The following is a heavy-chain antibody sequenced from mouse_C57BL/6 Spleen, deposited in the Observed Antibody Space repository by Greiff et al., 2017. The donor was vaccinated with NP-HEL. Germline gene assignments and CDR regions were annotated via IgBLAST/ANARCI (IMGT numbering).Heavy chain of an antibody. Sequence: VQLQQSGAELVRPGASVTLSCKASGYTFTDYEMHWVKQTPVHGLEWIGAIDPETGGTAYNQKFKGKAILTADKSSSTAYMGLRSLTSEDSAVYYCTNFFYAMDYWGQGTSVTVSS. CDR2: IDPETGGT. CDR3: TNFFYAMDY. CDR1: GYTFTDYE. V-gene: IGHV1-15*01. J-gene: IGHJ4*01.